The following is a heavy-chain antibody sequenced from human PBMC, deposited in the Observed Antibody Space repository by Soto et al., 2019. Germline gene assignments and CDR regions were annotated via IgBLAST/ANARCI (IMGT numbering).Heavy chain of an antibody. J-gene: IGHJ4*02. CDR2: ISRAANST. D-gene: IGHD6-19*01. V-gene: IGHV3-23*01. CDR3: AKRWRSAVEY. Sequence: EVQLLESEGGLVQPGGSLRLSCVASGFTFITSVMSWVRQTPGKGLEWVSTISRAANSTYYADSVQGRFIISRDNSKNTVYVQMNSLRAEDTAVYYCAKRWRSAVEYWGQGTLVTVSS. CDR1: GFTFITSV.